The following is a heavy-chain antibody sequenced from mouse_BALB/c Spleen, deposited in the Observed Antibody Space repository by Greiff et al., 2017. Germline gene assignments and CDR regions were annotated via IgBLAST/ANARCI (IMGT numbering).Heavy chain of an antibody. V-gene: IGHV5-17*02. CDR1: GFTFSSFG. CDR3: ARGITNAMDY. J-gene: IGHJ4*01. D-gene: IGHD2-4*01. CDR2: ISSGSSTI. Sequence: EVKLMESGGGLVQPGGSRKLSCAASGFTFSSFGMHWVRQAPEKGLEWVAYISSGSSTIYYADTVKGRFTISRDNPKNTLFLQMTSLRSEDTAMYYCARGITNAMDYWGQGTSVTVSS.